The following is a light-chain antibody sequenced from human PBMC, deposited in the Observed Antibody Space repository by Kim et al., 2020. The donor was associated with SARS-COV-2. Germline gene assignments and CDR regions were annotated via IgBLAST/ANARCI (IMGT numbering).Light chain of an antibody. J-gene: IGKJ1*01. CDR2: GAS. V-gene: IGKV3-20*01. CDR3: QYYSNSAWT. CDR1: QSIGGSY. Sequence: SPGEEATLSSRAGQSIGGSYLAWYQQKPGQAPRLLIYGASSRATGIPDRFSGSGSGTDFTLTISRLEPEDFAVYYCQYYSNSAWTFGQGTKVDIK.